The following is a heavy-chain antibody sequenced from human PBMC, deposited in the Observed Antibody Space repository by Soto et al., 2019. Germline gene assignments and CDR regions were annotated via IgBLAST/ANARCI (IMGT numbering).Heavy chain of an antibody. Sequence: ASVKVSCKASGGTFSSYTISWVRQAPGQGLEWMGRIIPILGIANYAQKFQGRVTITADKSTSTAYMELSSLRSEDTAVYYCASASSPYYDILTGYLHYWGQGTLVTVSS. CDR2: IIPILGIA. V-gene: IGHV1-69*02. CDR3: ASASSPYYDILTGYLHY. J-gene: IGHJ4*02. D-gene: IGHD3-9*01. CDR1: GGTFSSYT.